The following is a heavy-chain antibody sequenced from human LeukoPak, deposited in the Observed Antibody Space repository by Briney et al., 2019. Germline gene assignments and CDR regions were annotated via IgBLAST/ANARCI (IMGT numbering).Heavy chain of an antibody. D-gene: IGHD4-17*01. CDR2: IYPGDSDN. CDR1: GYSFSSYW. Sequence: GESLKISCKGSGYSFSSYWIAWVRQMPGKGLEWIGIIYPGDSDNRYSPSFKGQVTISVDKSISTAYLQWSSLKASDTAMYYCASGRLRRTRDAFDIWGQGTMVTVSS. J-gene: IGHJ3*02. V-gene: IGHV5-51*01. CDR3: ASGRLRRTRDAFDI.